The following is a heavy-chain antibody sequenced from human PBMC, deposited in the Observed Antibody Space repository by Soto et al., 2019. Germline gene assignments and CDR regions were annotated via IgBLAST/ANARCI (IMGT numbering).Heavy chain of an antibody. V-gene: IGHV1-69*06. CDR1: EDTFRNYA. CDR2: IIPIFGTA. CDR3: VSTKYDSSAYYYWYLGL. Sequence: QVELVQSGAEVKKPGYSVKVSCQASEDTFRNYAISWVRQAPGKGLEWIGGIIPIFGTANYAQKFQGRVRITADTSANTVYLELSSLRSEYTAVYYCVSTKYDSSAYYYWYLGLWGRGTLVTVSS. D-gene: IGHD3-22*01. J-gene: IGHJ2*01.